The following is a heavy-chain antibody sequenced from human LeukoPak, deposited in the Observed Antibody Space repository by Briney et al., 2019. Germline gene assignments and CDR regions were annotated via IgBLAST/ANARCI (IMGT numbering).Heavy chain of an antibody. CDR3: AKDSPGIAAQGDYFDY. Sequence: SGGSLRLSCAASGFTFSSYAMSWVRQAPGKGLEWVSAISGSGGSTYYADSVKGRFTISRDNSKNTLYLQMNSLRAEDTAVYYCAKDSPGIAAQGDYFDYWGQGTLVTVSS. D-gene: IGHD6-6*01. J-gene: IGHJ4*02. CDR2: ISGSGGST. CDR1: GFTFSSYA. V-gene: IGHV3-23*01.